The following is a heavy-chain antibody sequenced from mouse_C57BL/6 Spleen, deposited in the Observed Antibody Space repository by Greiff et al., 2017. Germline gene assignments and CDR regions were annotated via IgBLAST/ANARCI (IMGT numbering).Heavy chain of an antibody. V-gene: IGHV1-50*01. CDR2: IDPSDSDT. Sequence: QVQLQQPGAELVKPGASVKLSCKASGYTFTSYWMQWVKQRPGQGLEWIGEIDPSDSDTNYNQKFKGKATLTVDTSSSTAYMQLSSLTSEDSAVYYCARKAWDGVFDYWGEGTTLTVSS. CDR3: ARKAWDGVFDY. J-gene: IGHJ2*01. CDR1: GYTFTSYW. D-gene: IGHD4-1*01.